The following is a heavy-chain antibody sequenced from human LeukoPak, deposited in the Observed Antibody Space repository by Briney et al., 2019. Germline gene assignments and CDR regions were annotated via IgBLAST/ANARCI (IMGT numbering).Heavy chain of an antibody. CDR2: IYYSGST. Sequence: PSETLSLTCTVSGGSISSYYRSWIRQPPGKGLEWIGYIYYSGSTNYNPSLKSRVTISVDTSKNQFSLKLSSVTAADTAVYYCARRAYFNSGSYWDYWGQGTLVTVSS. CDR1: GGSISSYY. D-gene: IGHD1-26*01. J-gene: IGHJ4*02. V-gene: IGHV4-59*08. CDR3: ARRAYFNSGSYWDY.